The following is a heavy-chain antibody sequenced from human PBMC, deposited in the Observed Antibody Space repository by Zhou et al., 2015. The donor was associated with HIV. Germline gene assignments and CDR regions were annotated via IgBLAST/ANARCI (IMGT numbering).Heavy chain of an antibody. CDR2: IIPILGTT. D-gene: IGHD6-19*01. CDR3: ARVYSSGWYQFDY. V-gene: IGHV1-69*06. J-gene: IGHJ4*02. CDR1: GGTFSTYG. Sequence: QVQLVQSGAEVKKPGSSVKVSCRASGGTFSTYGISWVRQAPGQGLEWMGGIIPILGTTKYAQKFQGRVTITADRSTSTAYMDLRSLRLEDTAVYYCARVYSSGWYQFDYWGQGTLVTVSS.